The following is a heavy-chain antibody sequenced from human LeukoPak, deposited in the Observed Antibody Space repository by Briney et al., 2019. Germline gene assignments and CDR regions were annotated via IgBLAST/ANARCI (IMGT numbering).Heavy chain of an antibody. CDR3: ARDQAYCGGDCYLPGNYYYGMDV. D-gene: IGHD2-21*02. CDR2: IYNSGST. CDR1: GGSISSSDYY. Sequence: SETLSLTCTVSGGSISSSDYYWGWIRQPPGKGLEWIGSIYNSGSTYYNPSLKSRVTISVDTSKNQFSLKLSSVTAADTAVYYCARDQAYCGGDCYLPGNYYYGMDVWGQGTTVTVSS. J-gene: IGHJ6*02. V-gene: IGHV4-39*07.